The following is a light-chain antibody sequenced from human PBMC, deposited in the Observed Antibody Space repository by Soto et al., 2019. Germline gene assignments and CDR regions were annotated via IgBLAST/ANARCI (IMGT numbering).Light chain of an antibody. CDR3: QQYGSSLCT. Sequence: IVLTQSPGTLSLSPGEIATLACRARQSVSSSYLAWYQQKPGQAPRLLIYGASSRATGIPDRFSGSGSGTDFTLTISRLEPEDFAVYYCQQYGSSLCTFGQGTNLEIK. V-gene: IGKV3-20*01. CDR2: GAS. J-gene: IGKJ2*02. CDR1: QSVSSSY.